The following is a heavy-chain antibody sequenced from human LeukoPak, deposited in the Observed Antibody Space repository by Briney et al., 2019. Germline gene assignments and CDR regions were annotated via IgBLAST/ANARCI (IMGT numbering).Heavy chain of an antibody. J-gene: IGHJ4*02. V-gene: IGHV3-20*04. D-gene: IGHD4-11*01. CDR1: GFTFDDYG. CDR3: ARVASNYDFDC. CDR2: INWNGGNT. Sequence: GRSLRLSCAASGFTFDDYGMSWVRQAPGKGLEWVSGINWNGGNTGYADSVKGRFTISRDNAKNSLYLQMNSLRAEDTALYYCARVASNYDFDCWGQGTLVTVSS.